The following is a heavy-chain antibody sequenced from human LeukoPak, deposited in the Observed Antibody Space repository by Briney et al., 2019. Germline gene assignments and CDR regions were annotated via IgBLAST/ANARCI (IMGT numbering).Heavy chain of an antibody. Sequence: PGGSLRLSCAASGFTASNAWMNWVRQAPGKGLEWVGRIKSKTDGGTTDYAAPVKGRFTISRDDSKNTLFLQMNSLKTEDTAVYYCTHYTVTTSFDYWGQGTLVTVSS. V-gene: IGHV3-15*07. CDR3: THYTVTTSFDY. D-gene: IGHD4-11*01. CDR2: IKSKTDGGTT. CDR1: GFTASNAW. J-gene: IGHJ4*02.